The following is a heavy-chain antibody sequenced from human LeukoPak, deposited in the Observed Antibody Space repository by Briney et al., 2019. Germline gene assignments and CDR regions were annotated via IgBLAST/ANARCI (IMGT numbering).Heavy chain of an antibody. CDR3: ARDCSSTSCYRYYFDY. V-gene: IGHV4-4*07. Sequence: SETLSPTCTVSGGSISSYYWSWIRQPAGKGLEWIGRIYTSGSTNYNPSLKSRVTMSVDTSKNQFSLKLSSVTAADTAVYYCARDCSSTSCYRYYFDYWGQETLVTVSS. D-gene: IGHD2-2*01. CDR2: IYTSGST. CDR1: GGSISSYY. J-gene: IGHJ4*02.